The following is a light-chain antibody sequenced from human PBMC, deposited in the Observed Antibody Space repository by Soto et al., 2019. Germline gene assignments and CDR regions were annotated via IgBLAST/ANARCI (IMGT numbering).Light chain of an antibody. Sequence: QSVLAQPASVSGSPGQSITISCTGTSSDIGGYDYVSWYQHHPGIAPKLIIYDVSDRPSGVSNRFSGSKSGNTASLTISGLQAEDEAEYYCNSYTTTSPLYVFGSGTKVTVL. J-gene: IGLJ1*01. CDR2: DVS. V-gene: IGLV2-14*03. CDR1: SSDIGGYDY. CDR3: NSYTTTSPLYV.